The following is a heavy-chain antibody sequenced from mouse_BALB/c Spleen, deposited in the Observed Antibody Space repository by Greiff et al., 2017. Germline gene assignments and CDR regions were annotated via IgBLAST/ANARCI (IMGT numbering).Heavy chain of an antibody. V-gene: IGHV1-69*02. J-gene: IGHJ2*01. Sequence: QVQLQQSGAELVRPGASVKLSCKASGYTFTSYWINWVKQRPGQGLEWIGNIYPSDSYTNYNQKFKDKATLTVDKSSSTAYMQLSSPTSEDSAVYYCTRLVDYWGQGTTLTVSS. CDR1: GYTFTSYW. CDR2: IYPSDSYT. CDR3: TRLVDY.